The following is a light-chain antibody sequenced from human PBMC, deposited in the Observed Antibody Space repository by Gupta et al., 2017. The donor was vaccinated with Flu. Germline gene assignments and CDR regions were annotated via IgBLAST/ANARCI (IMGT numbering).Light chain of an antibody. J-gene: IGKJ3*01. CDR2: VAS. Sequence: ARAALSCRTGQNVAESLAWYQQKPGQAPRLLIYVASKRAAGIPDRFSASGSGTAFTLTITKIEPADFSVYYCLQRTSWPRFAFGPGTKV. CDR3: LQRTSWPRFA. V-gene: IGKV3-11*01. CDR1: QNVAES.